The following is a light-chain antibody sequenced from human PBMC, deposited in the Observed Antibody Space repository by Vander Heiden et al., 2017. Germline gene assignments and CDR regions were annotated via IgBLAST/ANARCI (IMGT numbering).Light chain of an antibody. CDR2: GAS. V-gene: IGKV3-20*01. Sequence: ESVLTQSPGTLSLSAGERATLSCRARQSVSRSYLAWYQQKPGQAPRLLIYGASSRATGIPDRFSGSGSGTDFTLTISRLEPEDFAVYYCQQYGSSPWTFGQGTKVEIK. J-gene: IGKJ1*01. CDR3: QQYGSSPWT. CDR1: QSVSRSY.